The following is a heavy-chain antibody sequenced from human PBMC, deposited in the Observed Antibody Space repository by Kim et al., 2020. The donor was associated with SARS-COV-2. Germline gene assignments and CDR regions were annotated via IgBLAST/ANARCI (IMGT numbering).Heavy chain of an antibody. D-gene: IGHD6-6*01. V-gene: IGHV3-21*01. Sequence: GGSLRLSCAASGFTFSSYSMNWVRQAPGKGLEWVSSISSSSRYIYSADAVKGRFTSSRDNAKNSLYLQMNRLRAEDTAVYYGASIAARGPGRGMDVWGQGTTVTVSS. CDR3: ASIAARGPGRGMDV. CDR1: GFTFSSYS. CDR2: ISSSSRYI. J-gene: IGHJ6*02.